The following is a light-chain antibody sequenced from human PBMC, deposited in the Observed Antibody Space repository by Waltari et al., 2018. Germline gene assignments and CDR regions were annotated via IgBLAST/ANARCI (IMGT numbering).Light chain of an antibody. V-gene: IGLV2-14*01. J-gene: IGLJ3*02. CDR2: EVS. CDR1: SSDVGAYNY. CDR3: SSYTTSSTLGV. Sequence: QSALTQPASVSGSPGQSITISCTGTSSDVGAYNYVSWYQHHPGKAPKVMIYEVSNPPSGVPNRFSGSKSANTASLTISGLQAEDEADYYCSSYTTSSTLGVFGGGTKRTVL.